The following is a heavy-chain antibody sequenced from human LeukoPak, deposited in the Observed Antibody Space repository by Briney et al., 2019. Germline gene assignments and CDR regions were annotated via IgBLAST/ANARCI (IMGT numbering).Heavy chain of an antibody. D-gene: IGHD3/OR15-3a*01. J-gene: IGHJ4*02. CDR2: ISFDGSTT. V-gene: IGHV3-30*01. CDR1: GFTFSSYA. Sequence: GGSLRLSCAASGFTFSSYAFHWVRQAPGKGLEWVAVISFDGSTTDHPDSVKGRFTTSRDNSKNTLYLQMNSLRPEDTAVYYCARVLWTGYHQNSPTGYWGQGTLVTVSS. CDR3: ARVLWTGYHQNSPTGY.